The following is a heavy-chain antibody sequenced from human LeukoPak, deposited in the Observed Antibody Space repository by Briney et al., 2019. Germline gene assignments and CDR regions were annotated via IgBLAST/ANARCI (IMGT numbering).Heavy chain of an antibody. J-gene: IGHJ4*02. CDR3: AIEARLGELSIL. D-gene: IGHD3-16*02. Sequence: SQTLSLTCTVSGGSISSGGYYWSWIRQHPGKGLEWIGYIYYSGSTYYNPSLKSRVTISVDTSKNQFSLKLSSVTAADTAVYYCAIEARLGELSILWGQGTLVTVSS. CDR1: GGSISSGGYY. V-gene: IGHV4-31*03. CDR2: IYYSGST.